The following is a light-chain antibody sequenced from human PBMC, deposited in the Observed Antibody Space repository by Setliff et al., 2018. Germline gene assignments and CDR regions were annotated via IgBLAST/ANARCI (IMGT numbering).Light chain of an antibody. CDR2: DVT. CDR1: ISDIGAYNY. CDR3: SPFTTKFSFV. V-gene: IGLV2-14*03. J-gene: IGLJ1*01. Sequence: QSALAQPASVSGSPGQSITLSCSGSISDIGAYNYVSWYQQHPGKAPKLIIFDVTKRPSGVSGRFSGSKSGNTASLTISGLQDEDEADYYCSPFTTKFSFVFGTGTKVTVL.